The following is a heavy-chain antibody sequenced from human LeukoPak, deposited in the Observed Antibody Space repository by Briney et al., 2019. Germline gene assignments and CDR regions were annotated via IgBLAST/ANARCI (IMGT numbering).Heavy chain of an antibody. CDR2: ISSSGGTI. CDR1: GFTFSSYE. D-gene: IGHD3-22*01. J-gene: IGHJ4*02. CDR3: ARDSGYYYDRSGYYYHELDY. Sequence: GGSLSLSCAPSGFTFSSYEMDWVPQAPGEGVGWVSYISSSGGTIYYAVPVKGRFTISRDNAKNTQYLQMNSLRAEDTAVYCCARDSGYYYDRSGYYYHELDYSGQGDLVTVSS. V-gene: IGHV3-48*03.